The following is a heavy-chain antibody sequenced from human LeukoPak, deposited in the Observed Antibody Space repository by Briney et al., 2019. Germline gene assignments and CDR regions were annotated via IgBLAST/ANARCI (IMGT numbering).Heavy chain of an antibody. J-gene: IGHJ4*02. D-gene: IGHD3-10*01. V-gene: IGHV4-59*01. Sequence: SETLSLTCAVYGGSISSYYWSWIRQPPGKGLEWIGYIYYSGSTNYNPSLKSRVTISVDTSKNQFSLKLSSVTAADTAVYYCARVGSGSYFDYWGQGTLVTVSS. CDR2: IYYSGST. CDR1: GGSISSYY. CDR3: ARVGSGSYFDY.